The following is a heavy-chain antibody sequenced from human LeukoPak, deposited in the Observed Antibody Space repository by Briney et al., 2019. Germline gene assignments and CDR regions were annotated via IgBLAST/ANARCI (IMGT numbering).Heavy chain of an antibody. CDR3: AKDILDYYGSGSYPDY. V-gene: IGHV3-23*01. CDR2: ISGSGGST. Sequence: TGGSLRLSCAASGFTVSSNYMSWVRQAPGKGLEWVSAISGSGGSTYYADSVKGRFTISRDNSKNTLYLQMNSLRAEDTAVYYCAKDILDYYGSGSYPDYWGQGTLVTVSS. D-gene: IGHD3-10*01. CDR1: GFTVSSNY. J-gene: IGHJ4*02.